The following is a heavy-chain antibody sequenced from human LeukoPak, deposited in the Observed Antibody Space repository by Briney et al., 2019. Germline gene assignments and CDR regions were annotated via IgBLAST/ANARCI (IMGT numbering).Heavy chain of an antibody. CDR2: ISSSGSTI. CDR1: GFTFSDYY. D-gene: IGHD3-16*02. CDR3: ARVAGPYYAYVWGSYRYNAPDY. J-gene: IGHJ4*02. Sequence: GGSLRLSCAASGFTFSDYYMSWIRQAPGKGLEWVSYISSSGSTIYYADSVKGRFTISRDNAKNSLYLQMNSLIAEDTAVYYCARVAGPYYAYVWGSYRYNAPDYWGQGTLVTVSS. V-gene: IGHV3-11*01.